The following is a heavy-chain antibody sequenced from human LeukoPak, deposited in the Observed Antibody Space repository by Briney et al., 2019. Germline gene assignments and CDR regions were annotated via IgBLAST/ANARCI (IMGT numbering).Heavy chain of an antibody. Sequence: EASVKVSCKASGYTFTGYYMHWVRQAPGQGLEWMGWSNPNSGGTNYAQKFQGRVTMTRDTSISTAYMELSRLRSDDTAVYYCARDLYYYGSGNYVPGLPDYWGQGTLVTVSS. CDR2: SNPNSGGT. D-gene: IGHD3-10*01. CDR3: ARDLYYYGSGNYVPGLPDY. J-gene: IGHJ4*02. CDR1: GYTFTGYY. V-gene: IGHV1-2*02.